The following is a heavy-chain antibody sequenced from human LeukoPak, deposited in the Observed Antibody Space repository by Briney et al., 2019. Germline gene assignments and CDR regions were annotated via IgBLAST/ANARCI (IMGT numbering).Heavy chain of an antibody. D-gene: IGHD6-19*01. J-gene: IGHJ4*02. Sequence: PGGSLRLSCAASGFTFSSYSMNWVRQAPGKGLEWVSSISSSSSYIYYADSVKGRFTISRDNAKNSLYLQMNSLRAEDTAVYYCARDPGGIAVAGWEGYWGQGTLVTVSS. V-gene: IGHV3-21*01. CDR2: ISSSSSYI. CDR3: ARDPGGIAVAGWEGY. CDR1: GFTFSSYS.